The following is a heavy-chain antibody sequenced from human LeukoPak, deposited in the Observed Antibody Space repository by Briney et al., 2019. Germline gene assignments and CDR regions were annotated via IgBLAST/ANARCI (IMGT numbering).Heavy chain of an antibody. J-gene: IGHJ4*02. CDR3: AKDSHYYGSGSYADY. V-gene: IGHV3-30*02. CDR2: IRYDGSNK. D-gene: IGHD3-10*01. CDR1: GFTFSSYG. Sequence: PGGSLRLSCAASGFTFSSYGMHWVRQAPGKGLEWVAFIRYDGSNKYYADSVKGRFTISRDNSKNTLYLQMNSLRAEDTAVYYCAKDSHYYGSGSYADYWGRGTLVTVSS.